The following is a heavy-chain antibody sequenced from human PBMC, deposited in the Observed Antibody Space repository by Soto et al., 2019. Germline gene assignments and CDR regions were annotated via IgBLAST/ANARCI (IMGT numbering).Heavy chain of an antibody. D-gene: IGHD6-19*01. CDR1: GFTFSDFY. CDR2: IGSGGSPI. Sequence: QVQLVESGGGLVMPGGSLRLSCAASGFTFSDFYMTWIRQAPGKGLEWIAYIGSGGSPIYYADSVKGRFTISWDNSKKSLYLQMNSLRADDTAMYFCARDEYISAYWGQGTLVTVSS. J-gene: IGHJ4*02. CDR3: ARDEYISAY. V-gene: IGHV3-11*01.